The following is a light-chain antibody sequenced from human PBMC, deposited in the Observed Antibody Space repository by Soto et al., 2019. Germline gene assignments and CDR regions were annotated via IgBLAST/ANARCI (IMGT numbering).Light chain of an antibody. CDR3: QQYGSSPT. CDR1: QSVSSSY. CDR2: GAS. V-gene: IGKV3-20*01. Sequence: EIVLTQSPGTLSLSPGERATLSCRASQSVSSSYLAWYQQKPGQAPRLLIYGASSRTTFIPDRFSGSGSGTDFTLIISRLEPEDFAVYYCQQYGSSPTFGQGTKVDI. J-gene: IGKJ1*01.